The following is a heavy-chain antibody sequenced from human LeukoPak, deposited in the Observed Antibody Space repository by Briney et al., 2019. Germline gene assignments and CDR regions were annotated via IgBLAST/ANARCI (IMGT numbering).Heavy chain of an antibody. Sequence: EGSLRLSCAASGSTFGHYGMSWVRQAPGKGLEWVSSISVDGDETWYADSVKGRFTISRDSSKSTLDPQMNSLRAEDTAVYHCAKDLRGGPLRYFHPWGQGTPVTVSS. V-gene: IGHV3-23*01. CDR3: AKDLRGGPLRYFHP. J-gene: IGHJ5*02. CDR1: GSTFGHYG. D-gene: IGHD2/OR15-2a*01. CDR2: ISVDGDET.